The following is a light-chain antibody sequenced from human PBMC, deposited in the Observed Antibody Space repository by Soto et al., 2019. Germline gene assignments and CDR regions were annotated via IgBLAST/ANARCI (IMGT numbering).Light chain of an antibody. CDR3: QQTYSIPWT. V-gene: IGKV1-39*01. CDR2: AAS. Sequence: DIQLTQSPSSLSASPGDRVTITCRASQNINNFLNWYQQKQVKAPKVVMFAASGLQSGVPSRFSGSGSGTDFTLTISSLLPDDFGTYYCQQTYSIPWTFGLGTKMQI. CDR1: QNINNF. J-gene: IGKJ1*01.